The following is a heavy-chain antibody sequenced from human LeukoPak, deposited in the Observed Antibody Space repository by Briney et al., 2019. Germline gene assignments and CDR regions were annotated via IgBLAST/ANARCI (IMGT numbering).Heavy chain of an antibody. J-gene: IGHJ4*02. Sequence: GGSLRLSCAASGFTVSSKYMSWVRQAPGKGLEWVSVIYSGGNTYYADSVRGRFTISRDNLKNMLYLHMNSLRAEDTAVYYCAREYDYWGQGTLVTVSS. V-gene: IGHV3-53*01. CDR1: GFTVSSKY. CDR3: AREYDY. CDR2: IYSGGNT.